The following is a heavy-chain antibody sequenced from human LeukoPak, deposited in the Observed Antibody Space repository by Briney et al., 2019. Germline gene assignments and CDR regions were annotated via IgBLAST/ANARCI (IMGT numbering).Heavy chain of an antibody. Sequence: SETLSLTCTVSGGSISSSSYYWGWLRQPPGKGLEWIGSIYYSGSTYYNPSLKSRVTISVDTSKNQFSLKLSSVTAADTAVYYCARRPGVLTGYLVAFDIWGQGTMVTVSS. V-gene: IGHV4-39*01. J-gene: IGHJ3*02. CDR2: IYYSGST. D-gene: IGHD3-9*01. CDR3: ARRPGVLTGYLVAFDI. CDR1: GGSISSSSYY.